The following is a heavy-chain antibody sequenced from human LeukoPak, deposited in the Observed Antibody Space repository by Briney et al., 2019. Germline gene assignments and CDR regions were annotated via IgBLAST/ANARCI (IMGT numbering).Heavy chain of an antibody. CDR1: GGSISSGSYY. CDR2: IYTSGST. V-gene: IGHV4-61*02. D-gene: IGHD4-17*01. Sequence: PSETLSLTCTVSGGSISSGSYYWSWIRQPAGKGLEWIGRIYTSGSTNYNPSLKSRVTISVDTSKNQFSLKLSSVTAADTAVYYCARERENSYGDYDFEWFDPWGQGTLVTVSS. J-gene: IGHJ5*02. CDR3: ARERENSYGDYDFEWFDP.